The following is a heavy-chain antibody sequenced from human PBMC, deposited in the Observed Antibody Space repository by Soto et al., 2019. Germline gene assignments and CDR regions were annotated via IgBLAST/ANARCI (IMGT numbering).Heavy chain of an antibody. Sequence: QVQLVQSGAEVKKPGSSVKVFCKASGGSFSSSAISWVRQAPGQGLEWMGGVIPIFSTTNYAQKFRGRVTITADESTSTAYLELSSLRSDDTAVYYCASLQYCGGGCYSNWFDAWGQGTLVTVSS. CDR1: GGSFSSSA. CDR3: ASLQYCGGGCYSNWFDA. J-gene: IGHJ5*02. D-gene: IGHD2-21*02. CDR2: VIPIFSTT. V-gene: IGHV1-69*01.